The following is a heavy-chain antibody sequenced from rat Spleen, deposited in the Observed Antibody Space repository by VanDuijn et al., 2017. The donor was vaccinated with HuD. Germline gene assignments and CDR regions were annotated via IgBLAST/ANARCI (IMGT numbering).Heavy chain of an antibody. D-gene: IGHD3-8*01. Sequence: EVQLVESGGGLVQPGRSLKLSCAASGFTFSNYDMAWVRQAPTKGLEGVASISTGGGSTYYPDSVKGRFTISRDSAKSTLYLQMNSLRSEDTATYYCTRSQWYWGQGVMVTVSS. V-gene: IGHV5S23*01. CDR3: TRSQWY. CDR2: ISTGGGST. J-gene: IGHJ2*01. CDR1: GFTFSNYD.